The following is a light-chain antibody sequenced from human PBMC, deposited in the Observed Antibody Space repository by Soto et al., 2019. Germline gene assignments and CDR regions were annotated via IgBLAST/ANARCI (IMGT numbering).Light chain of an antibody. V-gene: IGKV3-11*01. CDR3: KQRSTAPPYT. J-gene: IGKJ2*01. CDR2: DSS. CDR1: QSVSSY. Sequence: EIVLTQSPATLSLSPGEIATLSCRASQSVSSYLAWYQQKPGQAPRLLLYDSSNRATGIPARFSGSGSGTDFTLTISSLEPDDFAVYCGKQRSTAPPYTFGQGTKLEIK.